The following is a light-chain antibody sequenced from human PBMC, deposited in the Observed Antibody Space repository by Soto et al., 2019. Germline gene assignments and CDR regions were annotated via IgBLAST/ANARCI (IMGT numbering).Light chain of an antibody. V-gene: IGKV1-39*01. Sequence: DIQMTQSPSSLSASVGDKVTITCGASQNIGIYLNWYQHKPGIAPKLLIYAASSLQSGVPSRFSGSGSGTDFTLTISGLQPEDFATYYCQESYSYPQFTFGPGTKVDIK. CDR2: AAS. CDR3: QESYSYPQFT. CDR1: QNIGIY. J-gene: IGKJ3*01.